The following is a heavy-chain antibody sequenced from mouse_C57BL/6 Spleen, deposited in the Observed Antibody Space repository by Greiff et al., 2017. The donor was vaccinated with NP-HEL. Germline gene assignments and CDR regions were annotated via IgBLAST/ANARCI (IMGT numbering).Heavy chain of an antibody. V-gene: IGHV5-17*01. CDR3: ARTYFDY. CDR2: ISSGGSTI. Sequence: EVQGVESGGGLVKPGGSLKLSCAASGFTFSDYGMHWVRQAPEKGLEWVAYISSGGSTIYYADTVKGRITISRDKAKNTLFLQMAILRSEDTAMYYCARTYFDYWGQGTTLTVSS. J-gene: IGHJ2*01. CDR1: GFTFSDYG.